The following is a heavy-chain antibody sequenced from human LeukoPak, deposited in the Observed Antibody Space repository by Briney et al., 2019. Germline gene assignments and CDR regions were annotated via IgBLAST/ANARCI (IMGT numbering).Heavy chain of an antibody. V-gene: IGHV3-23*01. J-gene: IGHJ6*03. CDR3: AKYYGDDPDYYYYMDV. Sequence: GGSLRLSCAASGFTFSSYWMSWVRQAPGKGLEWVSAISGSGYSTYYADSVKGRFTISRDNSKNTLYLQMNSLRAEDTAVYYCAKYYGDDPDYYYYMDVWGQRDHGHHLL. D-gene: IGHD4-17*01. CDR2: ISGSGYST. CDR1: GFTFSSYW.